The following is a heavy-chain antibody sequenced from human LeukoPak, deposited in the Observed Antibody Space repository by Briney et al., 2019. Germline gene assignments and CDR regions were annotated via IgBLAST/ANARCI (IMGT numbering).Heavy chain of an antibody. V-gene: IGHV3-74*01. Sequence: GGSLRPSCAASGFTFSRYWMHWVRQGPGKGLVWVSRINEDGRTTDYADSVKGRFTISRDNSKGSLYLQMNSLTAEDTAVYYCARTALRYYGSGSYSLDVFDMWGQGTMVTVSS. CDR3: ARTALRYYGSGSYSLDVFDM. D-gene: IGHD3-10*01. CDR1: GFTFSRYW. J-gene: IGHJ3*02. CDR2: INEDGRTT.